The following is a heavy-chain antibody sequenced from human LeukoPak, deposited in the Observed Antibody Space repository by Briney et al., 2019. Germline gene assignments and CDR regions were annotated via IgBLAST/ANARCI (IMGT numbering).Heavy chain of an antibody. D-gene: IGHD6-13*01. J-gene: IGHJ3*02. V-gene: IGHV1-2*02. Sequence: GASVKVSCKASGYTFTGYYMHWVRQAPGQGLEWMGWISPNSGGTNYAQKFQGRVTMTRDTSISTAYMELSRLRSDDTAVYYCARDLYSSSWVWADAFDIWGQGTMVTVSS. CDR2: ISPNSGGT. CDR3: ARDLYSSSWVWADAFDI. CDR1: GYTFTGYY.